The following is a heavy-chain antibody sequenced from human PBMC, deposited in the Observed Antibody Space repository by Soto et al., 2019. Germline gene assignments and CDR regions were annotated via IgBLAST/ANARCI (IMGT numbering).Heavy chain of an antibody. V-gene: IGHV3-23*01. CDR2: IANSGGTT. D-gene: IGHD2-15*01. Sequence: DVQLLESGGALVQPGESLRLSCAASGFPFSSYAMTWVRQAPGKGLEWVSGIANSGGTTFYADSVRGRFTISRDNSKNTLYLQMNNLRAEDTAIYNCAKRIASSGSGRDSWGQGTLVTVSS. CDR3: AKRIASSGSGRDS. CDR1: GFPFSSYA. J-gene: IGHJ4*02.